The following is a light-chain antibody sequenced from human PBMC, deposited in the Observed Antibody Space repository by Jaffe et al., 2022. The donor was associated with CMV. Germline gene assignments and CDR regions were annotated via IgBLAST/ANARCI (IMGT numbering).Light chain of an antibody. V-gene: IGKV1-39*01. J-gene: IGKJ4*01. Sequence: DIQMTQSPSSLSASVGDRVTITCRTSQSISRFLHWYQQKPGKAPKLLIYAASNLQSGVPSRFSGSESGTDFTLTISSLQPEDFATYYCQQSYSIPLTFGGGTKVEIK. CDR1: QSISRF. CDR3: QQSYSIPLT. CDR2: AAS.